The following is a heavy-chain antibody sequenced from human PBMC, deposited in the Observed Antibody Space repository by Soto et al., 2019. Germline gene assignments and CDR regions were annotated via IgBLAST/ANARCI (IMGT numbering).Heavy chain of an antibody. CDR3: AKLRSSWYVDY. J-gene: IGHJ4*02. D-gene: IGHD6-13*01. CDR1: GFTFSSYA. Sequence: PEGALRLSCAASGFTFSSYAMSWVRQAPGKGLEWVSAISGSGSITYYADSVKGRFTISRDNSKKTLYLQMNSMTAEGTAVYYCAKLRSSWYVDYWGQRNLVTVSS. CDR2: ISGSGSIT. V-gene: IGHV3-23*01.